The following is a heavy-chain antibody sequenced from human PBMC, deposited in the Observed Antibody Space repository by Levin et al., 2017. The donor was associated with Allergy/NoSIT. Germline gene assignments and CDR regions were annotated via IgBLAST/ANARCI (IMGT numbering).Heavy chain of an antibody. J-gene: IGHJ1*01. Sequence: PSETLSLTCTVSGGSISSYYWNWIRQPPGKGLEWIGYIYYSGNTNYNPSLKSRVTISVDTSKNQFSLKLSSVTAADTAVYFCARLDITVAGPGYFQHWGQGTLVTVSS. D-gene: IGHD6-19*01. CDR1: GGSISSYY. CDR2: IYYSGNT. V-gene: IGHV4-59*08. CDR3: ARLDITVAGPGYFQH.